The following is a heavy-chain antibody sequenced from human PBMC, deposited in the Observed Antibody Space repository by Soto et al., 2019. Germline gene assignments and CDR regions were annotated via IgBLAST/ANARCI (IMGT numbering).Heavy chain of an antibody. CDR3: AGGGVRGVITRTRDYYGMDV. V-gene: IGHV5-51*01. CDR2: IYPGDSDT. D-gene: IGHD3-10*01. J-gene: IGHJ6*02. CDR1: GYSFTSYW. Sequence: GESLKISCKGSGYSFTSYWIGWVRQMPGKGLEWMGIIYPGDSDTRYSPSFQGQVTISADKSISTAYLQWSSLKASDTAMYYCAGGGVRGVITRTRDYYGMDVWGQGNTVTFSS.